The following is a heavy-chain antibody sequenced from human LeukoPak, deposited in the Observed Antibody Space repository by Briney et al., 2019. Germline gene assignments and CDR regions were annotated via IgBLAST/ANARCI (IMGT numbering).Heavy chain of an antibody. J-gene: IGHJ4*02. Sequence: GGSLRLSCAASGFTFSSYAMSWVRQAPGKGLEWVSAISGSGGTTYYSDSVKGRFTISRDNSKNTLYLQMNSLRAEDTAVYYCAKHYFGSGTSHFDCWGQGTLVTVSS. CDR3: AKHYFGSGTSHFDC. CDR2: ISGSGGTT. CDR1: GFTFSSYA. V-gene: IGHV3-23*01. D-gene: IGHD3-10*01.